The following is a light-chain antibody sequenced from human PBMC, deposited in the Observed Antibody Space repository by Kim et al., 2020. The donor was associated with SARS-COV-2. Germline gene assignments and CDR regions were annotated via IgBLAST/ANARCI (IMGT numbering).Light chain of an antibody. CDR3: QHYSTYSKT. J-gene: IGKJ1*01. V-gene: IGKV1-5*03. CDR2: KTS. Sequence: SASVGYRVTITCRASQSVSNRLAWYQQKPGIAPRLLIYKTSSLESGVPSRFSGSGSGTEFTLTISSLQSDDFATYYCQHYSTYSKTFGQGTKVDIK. CDR1: QSVSNR.